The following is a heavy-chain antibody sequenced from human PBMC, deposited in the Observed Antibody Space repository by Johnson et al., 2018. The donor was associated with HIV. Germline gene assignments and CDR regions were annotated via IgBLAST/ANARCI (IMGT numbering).Heavy chain of an antibody. J-gene: IGHJ3*02. D-gene: IGHD1-7*01. CDR2: ISSSGSTI. V-gene: IGHV3-11*04. CDR1: GFTFSDYY. CDR3: AKDIWNYLIHAFDI. Sequence: QVQLVESGGGLVKPGGSLRLSCAASGFTFSDYYMSWIRQAPGKGLEWVSHISSSGSTIYYAESVKGRFTISRDNSKNTVCLQMNSLRAEDTAVFHCAKDIWNYLIHAFDIWCQGTVVTVS.